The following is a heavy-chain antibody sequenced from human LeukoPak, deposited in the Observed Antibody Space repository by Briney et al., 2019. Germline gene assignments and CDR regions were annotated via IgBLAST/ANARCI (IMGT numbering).Heavy chain of an antibody. CDR1: GYSFTSYW. CDR3: SRGDSGGNSGPFYY. J-gene: IGHJ4*02. CDR2: IYPGASDT. V-gene: IGHV5-51*01. Sequence: GESLKISCKGSGYSFTSYWNGWVRQMPGEGLEWMGIIYPGASDTRYSSSFQGQVTISADKSISTAYLQWSRLKASDTAMYYCSRGDSGGNSGPFYYWGQGTLVTVFS. D-gene: IGHD4-23*01.